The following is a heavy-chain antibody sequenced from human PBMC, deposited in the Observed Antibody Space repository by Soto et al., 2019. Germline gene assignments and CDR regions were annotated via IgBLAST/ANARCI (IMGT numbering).Heavy chain of an antibody. CDR2: IWYDGSNK. J-gene: IGHJ3*02. CDR3: ASSPSYSVVGGAFDI. Sequence: PGGSLRLSCAASGFTFSSYGMRWVRQAPGKGLEWVAVIWYDGSNKYYADSVKGRFTISRDNSKNTLYLQMNSLRAEDTAVYYCASSPSYSVVGGAFDIWGQGTMVTVSS. CDR1: GFTFSSYG. V-gene: IGHV3-33*01. D-gene: IGHD1-26*01.